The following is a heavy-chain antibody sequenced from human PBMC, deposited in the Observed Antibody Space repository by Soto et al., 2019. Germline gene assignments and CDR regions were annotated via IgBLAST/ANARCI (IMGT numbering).Heavy chain of an antibody. CDR3: ARGSGGHNYYYGMDV. Sequence: PGGSLRLSCTASGFTFSTYWMSWVRQAPGMGLEWVANIGEDGSEKYYVDSVKGRFTISRDNAKNSLYLQMNSLRADDTAVYYCARGSGGHNYYYGMDVWGQRTTVTVSS. CDR1: GFTFSTYW. D-gene: IGHD2-15*01. CDR2: IGEDGSEK. V-gene: IGHV3-7*03. J-gene: IGHJ6*02.